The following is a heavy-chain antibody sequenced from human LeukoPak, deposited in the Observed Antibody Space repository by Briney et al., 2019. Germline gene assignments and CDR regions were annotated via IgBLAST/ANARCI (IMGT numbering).Heavy chain of an antibody. CDR1: GFTFRDYA. Sequence: GRSLRLSCAASGFTFRDYAMHWVRQAPGKGLEWVAVVSYLGNDRYYADSVKGRFTISRDNSKNTLYLRMNSLRAEDTAVYYCAKDPTSYYYDSSVDSWGQGTLVTVSS. CDR3: AKDPTSYYYDSSVDS. J-gene: IGHJ4*02. CDR2: VSYLGNDR. D-gene: IGHD3-22*01. V-gene: IGHV3-30-3*01.